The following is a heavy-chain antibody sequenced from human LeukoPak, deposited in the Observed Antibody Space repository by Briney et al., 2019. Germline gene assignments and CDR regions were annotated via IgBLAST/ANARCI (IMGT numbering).Heavy chain of an antibody. D-gene: IGHD3-22*01. Sequence: PGGSLRLSCAASGFTFSSYAMHWVRQAPGKGLEWVAVISYDGSNKYYADSVKGRFTISRDNSKNTLYLQMNSLRAEDTAVYYCAKDGSSSSTYYFYFDYWGQGTLVTVSS. CDR3: AKDGSSSSTYYFYFDY. CDR1: GFTFSSYA. V-gene: IGHV3-30*04. CDR2: ISYDGSNK. J-gene: IGHJ4*02.